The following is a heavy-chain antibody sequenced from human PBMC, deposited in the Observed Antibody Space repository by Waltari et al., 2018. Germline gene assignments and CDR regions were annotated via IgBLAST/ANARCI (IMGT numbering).Heavy chain of an antibody. J-gene: IGHJ5*02. V-gene: IGHV1-8*01. Sequence: QVQLVQSGAEVRKPGASLKVSCKASGYSFTSYDINWVRQATGQGPEWMGWVNPNRGKTGYGQKFQDSLNMTTDTSMTTAYMELINLTSEDTAIYYCARAAAPGKGAHWFDPGGQGTLVIVSS. CDR2: VNPNRGKT. D-gene: IGHD3-16*01. CDR1: GYSFTSYD. CDR3: ARAAAPGKGAHWFDP.